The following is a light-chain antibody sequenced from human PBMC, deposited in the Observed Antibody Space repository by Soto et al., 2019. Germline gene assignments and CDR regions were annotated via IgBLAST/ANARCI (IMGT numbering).Light chain of an antibody. J-gene: IGLJ2*01. CDR2: EVG. CDR1: SSDIGGYSY. CDR3: SSYTSSNFLVV. Sequence: QSALTQPASVAGSAGPAITISGTGASSDIGGYSYVSWYQQHPGKAPKLIIYEVGNWPSGISDRFSGSKSGNTASLTISGLRAEGEADYHCSSYTSSNFLVVFGGGTKVTVL. V-gene: IGLV2-14*01.